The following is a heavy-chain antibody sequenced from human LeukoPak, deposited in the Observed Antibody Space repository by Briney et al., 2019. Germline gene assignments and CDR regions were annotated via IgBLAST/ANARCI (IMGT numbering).Heavy chain of an antibody. V-gene: IGHV6-1*01. CDR3: ARTRGHLDS. J-gene: IGHJ4*02. CDR2: TYYRSKWYS. CDR1: GDSVSINRAA. Sequence: SQTLSLTCAISGDSVSINRAAWNWIRQSPSRGLEWLGRTYYRSKWYSEYAISVKSRITINPDASKNQFSLQLNSVTPDDSAVYYCARTRGHLDSWGQGTQVTVSS.